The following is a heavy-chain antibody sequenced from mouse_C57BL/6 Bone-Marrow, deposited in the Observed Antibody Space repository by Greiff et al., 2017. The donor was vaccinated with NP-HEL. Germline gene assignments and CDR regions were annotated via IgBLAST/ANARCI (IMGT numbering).Heavy chain of an antibody. D-gene: IGHD1-2*01. Sequence: QVQLQQSGAELVRPGASVKLSCKASGYTFTDYYINWVKQRPGQGLEWIARIYPGSGNTYYNEKFKGKATLTAEKSSSTAYMQLSSLTSEDSAVYFCARDDLLRPYYFDYWGQGTTLTVSS. CDR2: IYPGSGNT. CDR1: GYTFTDYY. CDR3: ARDDLLRPYYFDY. V-gene: IGHV1-76*01. J-gene: IGHJ2*01.